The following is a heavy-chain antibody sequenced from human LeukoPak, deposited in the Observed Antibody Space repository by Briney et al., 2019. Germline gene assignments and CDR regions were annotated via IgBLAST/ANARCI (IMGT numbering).Heavy chain of an antibody. Sequence: SETLSLTCAVSGGSISSSSYYWDWIRQPPWKGLEWIGSIYYSGSTYYNPSLKSRVSISVDTSKNQFALKVSSVTAADTAIYYCARHQFYGSGSYYFDYWGQGTLVTVSS. V-gene: IGHV4-39*01. CDR1: GGSISSSSYY. J-gene: IGHJ4*02. CDR3: ARHQFYGSGSYYFDY. D-gene: IGHD3-10*01. CDR2: IYYSGST.